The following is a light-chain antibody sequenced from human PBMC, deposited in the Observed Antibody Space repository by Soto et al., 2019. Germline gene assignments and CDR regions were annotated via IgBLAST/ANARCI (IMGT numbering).Light chain of an antibody. CDR1: QSISSW. CDR3: QQYNSYSPYT. V-gene: IGKV1-5*03. Sequence: DIKMTQSPSTLSASVGDRVTITCRASQSISSWLAWYQQKPGKAPKLLIYKASSLESGVPSRFSGSGSGTEFTLPISSLQPDDFATYYCQQYNSYSPYTFGQGTKLEIK. J-gene: IGKJ2*01. CDR2: KAS.